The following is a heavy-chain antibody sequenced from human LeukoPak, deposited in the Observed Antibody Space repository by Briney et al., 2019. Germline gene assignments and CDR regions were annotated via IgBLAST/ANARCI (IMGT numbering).Heavy chain of an antibody. V-gene: IGHV3-48*01. CDR2: ISGSSGTI. J-gene: IGHJ4*02. D-gene: IGHD3-10*01. Sequence: PGGSLRLSCAASEFTFSSYNMNWVRQAPGKGLEWVSYISGSSGTIYYADSVKGRFTISRDIAKNSLYLLMNSLRAEDTAVYYCARVSIVDYYASGSYQHFDFWGQGTLVTVSS. CDR3: ARVSIVDYYASGSYQHFDF. CDR1: EFTFSSYN.